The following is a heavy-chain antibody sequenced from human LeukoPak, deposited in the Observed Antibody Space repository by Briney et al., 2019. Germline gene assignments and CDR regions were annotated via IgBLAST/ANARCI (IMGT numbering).Heavy chain of an antibody. CDR3: ARGISSGWDLYFDY. CDR2: IYYSGST. Sequence: SETLSLTCTVSGGSISSYYWSWIRQPPGKGLEWIGYIYYSGSTNYNPSLKSRVTISVDTSKNQFSLKLSSVTAADTAVYYCARGISSGWDLYFDYWGQGTLVTSPQ. V-gene: IGHV4-59*01. D-gene: IGHD6-19*01. CDR1: GGSISSYY. J-gene: IGHJ4*02.